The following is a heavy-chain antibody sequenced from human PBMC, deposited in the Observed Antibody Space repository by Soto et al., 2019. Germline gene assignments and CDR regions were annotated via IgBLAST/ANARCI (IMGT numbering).Heavy chain of an antibody. V-gene: IGHV1-18*01. Sequence: QVQLVQSGGEVKKPGASVKVTCKASGYSFSSYGSTWVRQAPGQGLEWMGWSSPYNGNTNYAQKLQGRVTMTTDTSTRTAYVELRSLRTDDTAMYYCARTMLRGVHYGMDVWGQGTTVTVSS. J-gene: IGHJ6*02. CDR2: SSPYNGNT. CDR1: GYSFSSYG. CDR3: ARTMLRGVHYGMDV. D-gene: IGHD3-10*01.